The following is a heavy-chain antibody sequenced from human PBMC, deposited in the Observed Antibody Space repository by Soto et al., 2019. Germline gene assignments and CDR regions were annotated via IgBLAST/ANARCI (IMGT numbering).Heavy chain of an antibody. CDR2: ISYDGSNK. CDR3: ARAEYDYGDFDGLLLDY. J-gene: IGHJ4*02. Sequence: PGVSLRLSCAASRFTISGHAMHWVRQAPGKGLEWLAVISYDGSNKYYADSVKGRFTISRDNSKNTLYLQMNSLRAEDTAVYYCARAEYDYGDFDGLLLDYWGQGT. D-gene: IGHD4-17*01. CDR1: RFTISGHA. V-gene: IGHV3-30-3*01.